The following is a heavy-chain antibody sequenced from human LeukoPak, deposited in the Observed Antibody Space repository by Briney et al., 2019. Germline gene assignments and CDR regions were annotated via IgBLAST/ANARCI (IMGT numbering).Heavy chain of an antibody. J-gene: IGHJ4*02. CDR1: GGSISGYY. CDR3: ARGGTSSSWGIDY. V-gene: IGHV4-4*07. Sequence: SETLSLTCTVSGGSISGYYWSWIRQPAGKGLEWIGRIYASGSANYNPSLKSRVTMSVDTSKKQFSLKLSSVTAADTAVYYCARGGTSSSWGIDYWGQGTLVTVSS. CDR2: IYASGSA. D-gene: IGHD6-13*01.